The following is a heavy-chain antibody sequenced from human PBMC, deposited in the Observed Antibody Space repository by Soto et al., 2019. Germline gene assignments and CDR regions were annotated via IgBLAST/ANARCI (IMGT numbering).Heavy chain of an antibody. Sequence: QVQLVQSGAEVKKPGSSVKVSCKASGGTFSSYAISWVRQAPGQGLEWMGGIIPISDTTNYAQKFQGRVTITADEATSTAYMALRSLRSEDRAVYYCARSQGSSTSLEIYYYYYSGMDVWGQGTTVTVS. D-gene: IGHD2-2*01. J-gene: IGHJ6*02. CDR3: ARSQGSSTSLEIYYYYYSGMDV. CDR1: GGTFSSYA. CDR2: IIPISDTT. V-gene: IGHV1-69*01.